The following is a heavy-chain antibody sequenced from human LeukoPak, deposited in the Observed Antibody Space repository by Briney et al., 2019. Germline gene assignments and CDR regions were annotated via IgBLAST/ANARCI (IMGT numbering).Heavy chain of an antibody. CDR1: SGSISSYH. Sequence: PSETLSLTCTVSSGSISSYHWSWLRQPAGKGLEWIGRIYTSGSTNYNPSLKSRVTMSVDTSKNQFSLKLSSVTAADTAVYYCARESSGWFPWAFDIWGQGTMVTVSS. J-gene: IGHJ3*02. D-gene: IGHD6-19*01. CDR3: ARESSGWFPWAFDI. V-gene: IGHV4-4*07. CDR2: IYTSGST.